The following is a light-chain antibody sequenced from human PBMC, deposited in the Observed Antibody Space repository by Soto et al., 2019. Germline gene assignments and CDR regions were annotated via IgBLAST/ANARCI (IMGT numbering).Light chain of an antibody. Sequence: QSVLTQPASVSGSPGQSITISCTGTSSDVGGYNYVSWYQQHPGKAPKLMIYDVSNRPSGVSNRFSGSKSGNTASLTISGLQAEDEADYYCRSYTSSSTLVVFGTGTKVTV. V-gene: IGLV2-14*01. CDR2: DVS. J-gene: IGLJ1*01. CDR1: SSDVGGYNY. CDR3: RSYTSSSTLVV.